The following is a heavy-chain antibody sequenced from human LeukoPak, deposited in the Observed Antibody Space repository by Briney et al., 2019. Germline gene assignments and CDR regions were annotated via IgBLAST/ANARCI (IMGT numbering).Heavy chain of an antibody. D-gene: IGHD5-24*01. CDR1: GFTLSSYA. J-gene: IGHJ4*02. V-gene: IGHV3-48*04. CDR2: ISSRSITI. Sequence: PGGSLRLSCAASGFTLSSYAMSWVRQAPGKGPEWISYISSRSITIYYADSVKGRFTISRDNAKNSLYLQMNSLRAEDTAVYYCARTKEMASISYFDSWGQGTLVTVSS. CDR3: ARTKEMASISYFDS.